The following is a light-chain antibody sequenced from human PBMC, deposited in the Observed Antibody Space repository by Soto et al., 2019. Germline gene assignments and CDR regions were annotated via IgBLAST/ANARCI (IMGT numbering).Light chain of an antibody. CDR1: HGLSNY. CDR2: DVS. CDR3: QKYDNRLLT. Sequence: DIQMTQSPSSLAASLGDTGTITCQSSHGLSNYLNWYQHKPGKAPTLLIYDVSNLEAGVPSRFSGSGSGTDFVLTISSLQPEDIATYYCQKYDNRLLTFGGGTKVEIK. V-gene: IGKV1-33*01. J-gene: IGKJ4*01.